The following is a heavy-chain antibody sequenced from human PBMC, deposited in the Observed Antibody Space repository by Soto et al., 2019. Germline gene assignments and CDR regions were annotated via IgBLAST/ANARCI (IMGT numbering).Heavy chain of an antibody. V-gene: IGHV3-23*01. Sequence: EVQLLESGGGLVQPGGSLRLSCAASGFIFSHYAMTWVRQAPGKGLEWVSTISASESSTYYADSVKGRFTDSRDNSRNTLYLQMNSLRAEATAVYYCAKKYSYGSGTYLFHFDYWGQGTLVTVSS. CDR2: ISASESST. CDR3: AKKYSYGSGTYLFHFDY. J-gene: IGHJ4*02. D-gene: IGHD3-10*01. CDR1: GFIFSHYA.